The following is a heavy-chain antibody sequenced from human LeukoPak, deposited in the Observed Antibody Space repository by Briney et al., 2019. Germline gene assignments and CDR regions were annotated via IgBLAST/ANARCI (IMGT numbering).Heavy chain of an antibody. CDR3: ARELSSQDAFDI. CDR2: IYYSGST. D-gene: IGHD2-15*01. V-gene: IGHV4-59*01. J-gene: IGHJ3*02. Sequence: SETLSLTCTVSGGSISSYYWSWVRQPPGKGLEWIGYIYYSGSTNYSPSLKSRVTISVDTSKNQFSLKLSSVTAADTAVYYCARELSSQDAFDIWGQGTMVTVSS. CDR1: GGSISSYY.